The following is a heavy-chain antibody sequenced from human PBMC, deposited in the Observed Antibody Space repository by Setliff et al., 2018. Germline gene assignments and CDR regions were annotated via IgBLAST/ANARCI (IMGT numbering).Heavy chain of an antibody. V-gene: IGHV1-46*01. CDR3: ARAPLESGYYYGQGHYFDN. J-gene: IGHJ4*02. CDR1: GYTFTGYY. CDR2: IDPSADYT. Sequence: ASVKVSCKASGYTFTGYYLRWVRQAPGQGLEWMGIIDPSADYTNYAQKFQGRVTMTKDTSTTTVYLELSRLRSEDTALYYCARAPLESGYYYGQGHYFDNWGQGTLVTVSS. D-gene: IGHD5-18*01.